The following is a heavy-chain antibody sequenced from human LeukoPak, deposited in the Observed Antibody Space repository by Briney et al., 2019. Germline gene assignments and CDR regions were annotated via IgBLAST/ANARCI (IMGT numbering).Heavy chain of an antibody. J-gene: IGHJ4*02. CDR1: GFTFSGHA. D-gene: IGHD1-26*01. V-gene: IGHV3-23*01. CDR2: ITGGGENT. CDR3: AKVLSGSQDY. Sequence: PGGSLRLSCAASGFTFSGHAMSWVRQAPGKGLNWLSTITGGGENTYYAGSVKGRFTISRDNSKNTVYLQMDSLRVEDTAVYYCAKVLSGSQDYWGQGTLVTVFS.